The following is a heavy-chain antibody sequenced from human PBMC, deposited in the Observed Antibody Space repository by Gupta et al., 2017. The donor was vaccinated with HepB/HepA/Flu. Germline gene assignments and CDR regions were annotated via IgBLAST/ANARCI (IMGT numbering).Heavy chain of an antibody. CDR3: ARAPSYLYGLDF. Sequence: EVQLVESGGGLVQPGGSLRLSCAASGFNFSGYDMNWVRQAPGKGLEWVSYISSSDNIIYYADFVKGRFTISRDNAKNSLYLQINSLRAEDTAIYYCARAPSYLYGLDFWGQGTTVTVSS. V-gene: IGHV3-48*03. J-gene: IGHJ6*02. CDR1: GFNFSGYD. CDR2: ISSSDNII.